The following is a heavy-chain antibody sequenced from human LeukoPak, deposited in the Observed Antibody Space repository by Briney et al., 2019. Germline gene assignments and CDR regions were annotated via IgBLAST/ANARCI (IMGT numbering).Heavy chain of an antibody. J-gene: IGHJ6*03. V-gene: IGHV1-2*02. Sequence: GASVTVSCTASAYTFTAYYMHWVRQAPGQGLEWMGWINPNSGGTNYAQKFQGRVTMTRDTSISTAYMELSRLRSDDTAVYYCASGPHYYYYYMDVWGKGTTVTVSS. CDR3: ASGPHYYYYYMDV. CDR2: INPNSGGT. CDR1: AYTFTAYY.